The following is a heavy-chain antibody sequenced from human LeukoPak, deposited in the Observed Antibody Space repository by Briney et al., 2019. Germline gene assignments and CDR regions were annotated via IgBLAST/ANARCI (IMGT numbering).Heavy chain of an antibody. CDR3: ARDWDIVVVPAAIRSYYFDY. CDR2: ISAYNGNT. J-gene: IGHJ4*02. D-gene: IGHD2-2*01. Sequence: ASVTVSCKASGYTFTSYGISWVRQAPGQGLEWMGWISAYNGNTNYAQKLQGRVTMTTDTSTSTAYMELRSLRSDDTAVYYCARDWDIVVVPAAIRSYYFDYWGQGTLVTVSS. V-gene: IGHV1-18*01. CDR1: GYTFTSYG.